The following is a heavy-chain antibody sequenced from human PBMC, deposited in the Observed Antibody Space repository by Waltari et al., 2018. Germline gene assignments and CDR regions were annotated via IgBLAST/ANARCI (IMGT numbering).Heavy chain of an antibody. D-gene: IGHD3-10*01. CDR3: ARDRVTMVRRSWSGFDP. CDR1: GYTFTGYY. Sequence: QVQLVQSGAEVKKPGASVTVSCKASGYTFTGYYMHWVQQAPGQGLEWMGWINPNSGGTNYAQKFQGRVTMTRDTSISTAYMELSRLRSDDTAAYYCARDRVTMVRRSWSGFDPWGQGTLVTVSS. CDR2: INPNSGGT. V-gene: IGHV1-2*02. J-gene: IGHJ5*02.